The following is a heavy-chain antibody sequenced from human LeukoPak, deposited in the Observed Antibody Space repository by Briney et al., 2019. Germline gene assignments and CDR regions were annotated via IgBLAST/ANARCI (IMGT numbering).Heavy chain of an antibody. CDR1: GYTFTNHA. D-gene: IGHD3-10*01. CDR3: ARRSMVQHMDV. V-gene: IGHV7-4-1*02. CDR2: IDTNTGNP. Sequence: GASVKVSCKASGYTFTNHAINWVRQAPGQGLEYMGWIDTNTGNPSYAQAFTGRIVFSLDTSVSTAYLEIRSLKAEDGAVYFCARRSMVQHMDVWGKGTTVIVSS. J-gene: IGHJ6*03.